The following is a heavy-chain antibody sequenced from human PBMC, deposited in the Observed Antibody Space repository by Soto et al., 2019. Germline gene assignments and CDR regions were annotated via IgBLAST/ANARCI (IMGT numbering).Heavy chain of an antibody. V-gene: IGHV3-30*02. CDR2: ISNDGSSQ. D-gene: IGHD6-13*01. CDR1: GFVFSSYG. CDR3: AKDRWRLKAHFDS. Sequence: QEQLVESGGGVVQPGGSLRLSCSASGFVFSSYGMHWVRQTPGKGLEWVTFISNDGSSQHHGDSVNGRITVSRDNSKNTVYLEMSNVRAEDTAIYYCAKDRWRLKAHFDSWGQGTLVTVSS. J-gene: IGHJ4*02.